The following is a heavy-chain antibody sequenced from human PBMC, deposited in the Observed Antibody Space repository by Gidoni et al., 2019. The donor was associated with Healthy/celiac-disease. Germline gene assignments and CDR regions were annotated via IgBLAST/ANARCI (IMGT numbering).Heavy chain of an antibody. CDR3: ARGPRVRGVPWYYYYGMDV. J-gene: IGHJ6*02. Sequence: QVQLQESGPGLVKPSQTLSLTCTVSGGSISSGGYCWSWIRQHPGKGLEWIGYIYYSGSTYYNPSLKSRVTISVDTSKNQFSLKLSSVTAADTAVDYCARGPRVRGVPWYYYYGMDVWGQGTTVTVSS. CDR1: GGSISSGGYC. D-gene: IGHD3-10*01. CDR2: IYYSGST. V-gene: IGHV4-31*03.